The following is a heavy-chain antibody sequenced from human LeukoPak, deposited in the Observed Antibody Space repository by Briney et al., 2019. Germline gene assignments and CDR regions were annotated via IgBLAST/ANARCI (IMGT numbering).Heavy chain of an antibody. CDR3: AKDEGVYYFDY. J-gene: IGHJ4*02. D-gene: IGHD6-13*01. Sequence: PGGSLRLSCAASGFTFSSYGMHWVRQAPGKGLEWVAVISYDGSNKYYADSVKGRFTISRDNSKNTLYLQMNSLRAEDTAVYYCAKDEGVYYFDYWGQGTLVTVSS. CDR1: GFTFSSYG. CDR2: ISYDGSNK. V-gene: IGHV3-30*18.